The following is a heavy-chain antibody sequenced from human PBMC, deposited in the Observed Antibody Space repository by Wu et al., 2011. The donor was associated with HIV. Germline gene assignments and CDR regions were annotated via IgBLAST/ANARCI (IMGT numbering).Heavy chain of an antibody. Sequence: QVQLVQSGAGVKKPGASVKVSCKTSGYTFSSFGISWVRQAPGQGLEWMGWISAYNGNTNYALNLQGRVTMTTDTSTSTAYMELRSLRSDDTAVYYCARDGIVVAGTVYYGMDVWGQGTTVTVSS. J-gene: IGHJ6*02. D-gene: IGHD3-22*01. CDR3: ARDGIVVAGTVYYGMDV. CDR2: ISAYNGNT. V-gene: IGHV1-18*01. CDR1: GYTFSSFG.